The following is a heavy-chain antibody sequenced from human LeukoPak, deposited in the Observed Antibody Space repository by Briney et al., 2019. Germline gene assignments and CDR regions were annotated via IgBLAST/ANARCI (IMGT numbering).Heavy chain of an antibody. CDR3: ARSNEVGAFDV. J-gene: IGHJ3*01. CDR1: GDSVSSNRAT. Sequence: SQTLSLTCAISGDSVSSNRATWNWIRQSPSRGLELLGRTYYGSGWSIEYASSVRSRITIHSDTSRNQFSLQVTSVTPEDTAVYYCARSNEVGAFDVWGQGIMVIVSS. V-gene: IGHV6-1*01. D-gene: IGHD1-1*01. CDR2: TYYGSGWSI.